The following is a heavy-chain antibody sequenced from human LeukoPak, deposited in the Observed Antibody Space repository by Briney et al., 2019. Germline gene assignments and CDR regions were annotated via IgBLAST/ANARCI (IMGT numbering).Heavy chain of an antibody. CDR2: IYTSGST. Sequence: SETLSLTCTVSGGSISSYYWSWIRQPAGKGLEWIGRIYTSGSTNYNPSLKSRVTMSVDTSKNQFSLKLSSVTAADTAVYYCARDYYDSSGYQGNYYYYYMEVWGKGTTVTVSS. D-gene: IGHD3-22*01. CDR1: GGSISSYY. V-gene: IGHV4-4*07. CDR3: ARDYYDSSGYQGNYYYYYMEV. J-gene: IGHJ6*03.